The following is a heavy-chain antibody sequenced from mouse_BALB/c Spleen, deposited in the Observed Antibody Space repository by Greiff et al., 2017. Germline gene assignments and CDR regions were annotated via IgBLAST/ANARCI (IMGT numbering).Heavy chain of an antibody. V-gene: IGHV1-9*01. CDR3: ARRMDYGSSYYFDY. Sequence: VQLQQSGAELMKPGASVKISCKATGYTFSSYWIEWVKQRPGHGLEWIGEILPGSGSTNYNEKFKGKATFTADTSSNTAYMQLSSLTSEDSAVYYCARRMDYGSSYYFDYWGQGTTLTVSS. CDR1: GYTFSSYW. CDR2: ILPGSGST. J-gene: IGHJ2*01. D-gene: IGHD1-1*01.